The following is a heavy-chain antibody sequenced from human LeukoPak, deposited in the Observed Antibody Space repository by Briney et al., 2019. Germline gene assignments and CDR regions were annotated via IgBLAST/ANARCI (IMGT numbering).Heavy chain of an antibody. J-gene: IGHJ4*02. Sequence: RTGGSLRLSCAASGFTFSSYSMNWVRQAPGKGLEWVSSISSSSSYIYYADSVKGRFTISRDNAKNSLYLQMNSLRAEDTAVYYCAREYCSSTSCLYDYWGQGTLVTVSS. CDR2: ISSSSSYI. V-gene: IGHV3-21*01. CDR1: GFTFSSYS. D-gene: IGHD2-2*01. CDR3: AREYCSSTSCLYDY.